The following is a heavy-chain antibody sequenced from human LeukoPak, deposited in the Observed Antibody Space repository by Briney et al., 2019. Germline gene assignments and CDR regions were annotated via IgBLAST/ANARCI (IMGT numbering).Heavy chain of an antibody. CDR2: IYYGGST. CDR1: GGSITASSYY. Sequence: SETLSLTCTVSGGSITASSYYWGWIRQPPGKGLEWIGSIYYGGSTYYNPSLKSRLTMSVDTSRKQFSLKVNSMTAADTAVYYCARSRYYDSSSFDPWGQGTLVTVSS. D-gene: IGHD3-22*01. V-gene: IGHV4-39*01. CDR3: ARSRYYDSSSFDP. J-gene: IGHJ5*02.